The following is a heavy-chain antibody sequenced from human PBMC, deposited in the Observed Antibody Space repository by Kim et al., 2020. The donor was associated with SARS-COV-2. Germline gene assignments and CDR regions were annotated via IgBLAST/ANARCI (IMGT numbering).Heavy chain of an antibody. CDR3: AAPGRYYGSGTIGPFDY. J-gene: IGHJ4*02. CDR1: GFTFSSYS. Sequence: GGSLRLSCAASGFTFSSYSMNWVRQAPGKGLEWVSSISSSSSYIYYADSVKGRFTISRDNAKNSLYLQMNSLRAEDTAVYYCAAPGRYYGSGTIGPFDYWGQGTLVTVSS. D-gene: IGHD3-10*01. CDR2: ISSSSSYI. V-gene: IGHV3-21*01.